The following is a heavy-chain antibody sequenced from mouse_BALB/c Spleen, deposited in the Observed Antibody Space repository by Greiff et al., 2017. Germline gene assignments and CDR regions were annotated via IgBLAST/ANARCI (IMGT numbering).Heavy chain of an antibody. CDR1: GFDFSRYW. J-gene: IGHJ4*01. CDR2: INPDSSTI. V-gene: IGHV4-1*02. CDR3: ARPLWARYYYAMDY. Sequence: EVQLMESGGGLVQPGGSLKLSCAASGFDFSRYWMSWVRQAPGKGLEWIGEINPDSSTINYTPSLKDKFIISRDNAKNTLYLQMSKVRSEDTALYYCARPLWARYYYAMDYWGQGTSVTVSS.